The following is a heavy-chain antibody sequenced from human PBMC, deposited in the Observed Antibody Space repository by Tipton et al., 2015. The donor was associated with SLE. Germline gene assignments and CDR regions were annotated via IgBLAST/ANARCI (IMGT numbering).Heavy chain of an antibody. CDR1: GGSISSGGYS. CDR2: IYHSGST. V-gene: IGHV4-30-2*01. D-gene: IGHD3-22*01. Sequence: TLSLTCAVSGGSISSGGYSWSWIRQPPGKGLEWIGYIYHSGSTNYNPSLKSRVTISVDTSKNQFSLKLSSVTAADTAVYYCARVGSGYYFDYWGQGTLVTVSS. J-gene: IGHJ4*02. CDR3: ARVGSGYYFDY.